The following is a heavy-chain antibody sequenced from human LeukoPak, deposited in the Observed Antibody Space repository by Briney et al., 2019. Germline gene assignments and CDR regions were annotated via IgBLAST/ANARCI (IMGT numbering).Heavy chain of an antibody. V-gene: IGHV4-59*01. CDR2: IYNSGST. Sequence: SETLSLTCTVSGGSISIYYWSWIRQPPGKGLEWIGHIYNSGSTNYSPSLKSRVTISIDTSKNQFSLKLSSVTAADTAVYYCARHTAEKYNWFDRWGQGTLVTVSS. CDR3: ARHTAEKYNWFDR. D-gene: IGHD5-24*01. CDR1: GGSISIYY. J-gene: IGHJ5*02.